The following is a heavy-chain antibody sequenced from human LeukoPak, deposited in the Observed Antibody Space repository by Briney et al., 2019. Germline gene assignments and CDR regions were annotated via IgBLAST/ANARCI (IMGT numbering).Heavy chain of an antibody. CDR2: NYYSGST. CDR3: ARAGQFISARPISFDY. J-gene: IGHJ4*02. D-gene: IGHD6-6*01. Sequence: SETLSLTCTVSGGSISNYYWNWIRQPPGKGLEWIGNNYYSGSTNSNPSLKSRVTISVDTSKNQFSLKLSSVTAADTAVYYCARAGQFISARPISFDYWGQGTLVTVSS. V-gene: IGHV4-59*01. CDR1: GGSISNYY.